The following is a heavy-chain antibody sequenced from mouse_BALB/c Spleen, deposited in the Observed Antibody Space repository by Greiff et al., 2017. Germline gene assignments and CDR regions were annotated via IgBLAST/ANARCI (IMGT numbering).Heavy chain of an antibody. CDR2: IYPGDGDT. J-gene: IGHJ3*01. CDR1: GYTFTSYW. Sequence: VQLQESGAELARPGASVKLSCKASGYTFTSYWMQWVKQRPGQGLEWIGAIYPGDGDTRYTQKFKGKATLTADKSSSTAYMQLSSLASEDSAVYYCAREEFYGSSPWFAYWGQGTLVTVSA. V-gene: IGHV1-87*01. CDR3: AREEFYGSSPWFAY. D-gene: IGHD1-1*01.